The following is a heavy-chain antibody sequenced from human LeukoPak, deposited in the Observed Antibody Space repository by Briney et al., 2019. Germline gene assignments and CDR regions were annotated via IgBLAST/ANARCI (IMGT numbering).Heavy chain of an antibody. CDR1: GFTFSNYR. J-gene: IGHJ4*01. D-gene: IGHD2/OR15-2a*01. CDR3: ARVIVTVPGQSDYFDY. Sequence: GGSLRLSCATSGFTFSNYRMCWVRQAPGKGLEWVANIRQDGGDKYYADSVKGRFTISRDNAKNSLYLQMNSLRAEDTAVYSCARVIVTVPGQSDYFDYWGQGTLVTFSS. V-gene: IGHV3-7*03. CDR2: IRQDGGDK.